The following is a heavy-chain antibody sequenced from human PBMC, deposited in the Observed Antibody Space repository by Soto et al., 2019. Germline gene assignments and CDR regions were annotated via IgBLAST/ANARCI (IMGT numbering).Heavy chain of an antibody. CDR1: GGSISSYY. CDR2: IYYSGST. CDR3: ARGWFGEFPYYYYYGMDV. J-gene: IGHJ6*02. Sequence: SETLSLTCTVSGGSISSYYWSWIRQPPGKGLEWIGYIYYSGSTNYNPSLKSRVTISVDTSKNQFSLKLSSVTAADTAVYYCARGWFGEFPYYYYYGMDVWGQGXTVTVYS. D-gene: IGHD3-10*01. V-gene: IGHV4-59*01.